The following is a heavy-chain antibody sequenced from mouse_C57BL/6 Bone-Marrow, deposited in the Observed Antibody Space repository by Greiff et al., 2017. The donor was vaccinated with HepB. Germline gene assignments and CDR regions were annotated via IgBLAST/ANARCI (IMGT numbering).Heavy chain of an antibody. V-gene: IGHV1-81*01. CDR1: GYTFTSYG. J-gene: IGHJ2*01. Sequence: VQRVESGAELARPGASVKLSCKASGYTFTSYGISWVKQRTGQGLEWIGEIYPRSGNTYYNEKFKGKATLTADKSSSTAYMELRSLTSEDSAVYFCARRIYYGSSASFDYWGQGTTLTVSS. CDR3: ARRIYYGSSASFDY. D-gene: IGHD1-1*01. CDR2: IYPRSGNT.